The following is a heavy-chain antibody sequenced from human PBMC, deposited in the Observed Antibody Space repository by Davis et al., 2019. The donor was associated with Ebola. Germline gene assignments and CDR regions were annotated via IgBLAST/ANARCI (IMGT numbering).Heavy chain of an antibody. CDR2: ISHDGSNP. CDR1: GFTFSDSA. CDR3: AKGGRPLWFWYFDY. Sequence: PGGSLRLSCAASGFTFSDSAMHWVRQAPSKALEWVAVISHDGSNPYYADSVRGRFTISRDNSNNTLYLQMNSLRTDDTAVYYCAKGGRPLWFWYFDYWGHGALVTVSS. D-gene: IGHD5-18*01. J-gene: IGHJ4*01. V-gene: IGHV3-30*18.